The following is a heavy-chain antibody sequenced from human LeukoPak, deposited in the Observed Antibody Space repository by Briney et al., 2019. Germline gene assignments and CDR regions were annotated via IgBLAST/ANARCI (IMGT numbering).Heavy chain of an antibody. J-gene: IGHJ2*01. CDR2: IIPILGIA. Sequence: SVKVSCKASGGTFISYAISGVRQAPGQGLEWMGRIIPILGIANYVQKFQGRVTITADKSTSTASMELSNLRSEDTAVYYCAGGLVEQWLATYWYFDLWRRGTLVSVPS. CDR3: AGGLVEQWLATYWYFDL. D-gene: IGHD6-19*01. V-gene: IGHV1-69*04. CDR1: GGTFISYA.